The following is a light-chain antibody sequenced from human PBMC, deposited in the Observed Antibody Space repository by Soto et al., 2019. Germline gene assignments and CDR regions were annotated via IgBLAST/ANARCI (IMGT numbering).Light chain of an antibody. J-gene: IGLJ2*01. V-gene: IGLV2-14*01. CDR1: SGEFGAYNY. Sequence: QSALTQPASVSGSPGQSITISCTGTSGEFGAYNYVSWYQQYPGIAPKLMIYDVSHRPSGVSARFSGSKSGNTAFLTISGLQAEDEADYYCSYYTPTTTIFGGGTKLTVL. CDR2: DVS. CDR3: SYYTPTTTI.